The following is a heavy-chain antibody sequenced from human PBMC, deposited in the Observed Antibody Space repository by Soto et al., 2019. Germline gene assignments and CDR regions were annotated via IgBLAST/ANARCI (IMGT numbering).Heavy chain of an antibody. Sequence: EVQLVESGGGLVQPGQSVILSCTTSGFSFSGFAVHWVRQASGRGLEWVGRIKTKPRNYATAYLASVRGRCTISRDASKYTSSLPIGRLRAEDTAVYYCARLWGGGSGDDSPPFYLDYWGQGALVTVSS. J-gene: IGHJ4*02. CDR1: GFSFSGFA. V-gene: IGHV3-73*02. D-gene: IGHD2-21*02. CDR2: IKTKPRNYAT. CDR3: ARLWGGGSGDDSPPFYLDY.